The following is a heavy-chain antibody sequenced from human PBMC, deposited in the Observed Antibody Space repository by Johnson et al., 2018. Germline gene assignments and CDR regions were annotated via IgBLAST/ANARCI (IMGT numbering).Heavy chain of an antibody. CDR2: ISGRGGST. Sequence: VQLQESGGGVVQPGRSLRLSCVASKFTFSTYGMHWVRQAPGKGLEWVSAISGRGGSTYYADSVKGRFTISRENSKNTLYLQMNSLKTEDTAVYYGTTVSPPTNCSGGSCYTPRYFQHWGQGNLVTVSS. V-gene: IGHV3-23*01. D-gene: IGHD2-15*01. J-gene: IGHJ1*01. CDR3: TTVSPPTNCSGGSCYTPRYFQH. CDR1: KFTFSTYG.